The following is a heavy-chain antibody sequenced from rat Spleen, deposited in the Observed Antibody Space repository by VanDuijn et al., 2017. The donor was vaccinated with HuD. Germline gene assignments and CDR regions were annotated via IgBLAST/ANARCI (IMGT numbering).Heavy chain of an antibody. J-gene: IGHJ2*01. CDR3: ARGGFFRY. CDR2: ISSGGGNT. D-gene: IGHD1-6*01. Sequence: EVQLVESGGGLVQPGRSLKLSCATSGFTFSDYYMASVRQAPTKGREWVASISSGGGNTYYRDSVKGRFTVSRDTAQNILYLQMNSLRSEETATYYCARGGFFRYWGQGVMVTVSS. V-gene: IGHV5S11*01. CDR1: GFTFSDYY.